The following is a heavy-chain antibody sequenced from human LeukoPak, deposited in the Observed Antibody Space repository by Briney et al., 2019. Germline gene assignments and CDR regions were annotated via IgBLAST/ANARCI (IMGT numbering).Heavy chain of an antibody. Sequence: GGSLRLSCAASGFTFSSYSMNWVRQAPGKGLEWVSSISSSSSYIYYADSVKGRFTISRDNSRDNSENTVYLQMNSLRAEDTALYYCAKGLSGFGRSIAVAGTWGQGTLVTVSS. D-gene: IGHD6-19*01. CDR3: AKGLSGFGRSIAVAGT. CDR2: ISSSSSYI. J-gene: IGHJ4*02. CDR1: GFTFSSYS. V-gene: IGHV3-21*04.